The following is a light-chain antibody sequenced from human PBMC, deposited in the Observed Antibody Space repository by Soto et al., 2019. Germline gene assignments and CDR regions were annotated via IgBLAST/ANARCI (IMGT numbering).Light chain of an antibody. CDR3: QQYNSYSL. CDR1: QSISSW. CDR2: DAS. V-gene: IGKV1-5*01. Sequence: DIQMTQSPSTLSASVGDRVTITCRASQSISSWLAWYQQKPGKAPKLLIYDASSLESGVPSRFSGSGSGTEFTLTISSLQPDDFATYYCQQYNSYSLFSQGTKVDIK. J-gene: IGKJ2*01.